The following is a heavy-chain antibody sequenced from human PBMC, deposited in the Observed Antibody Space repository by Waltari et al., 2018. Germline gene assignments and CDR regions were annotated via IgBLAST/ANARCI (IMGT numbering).Heavy chain of an antibody. J-gene: IGHJ6*02. CDR1: GYTFTSYD. Sequence: QVQLVQSGAEVKKPGASVKVSCKASGYTFTSYDINWVRQANRQGLEWMGWMNPNSGNTGYAQKFQGRVTMTRNTSISTAYMELSSLRSEDTAVYYCARKPGAAILLYYYYYGMDVWGQGTTVTVSS. D-gene: IGHD2-2*01. V-gene: IGHV1-8*01. CDR2: MNPNSGNT. CDR3: ARKPGAAILLYYYYYGMDV.